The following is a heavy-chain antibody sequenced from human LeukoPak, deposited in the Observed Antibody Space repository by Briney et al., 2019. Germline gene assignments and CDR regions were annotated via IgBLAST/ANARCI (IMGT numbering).Heavy chain of an antibody. D-gene: IGHD5-18*01. Sequence: ASVKVSCKASGYTFTSYGISWVRQAPGQGLEGMGWISAYNGNTNYAQKLQGRVTMTTDTSTSTAYMELRSLRSDDTAVYYCARGRKYTSGYRVTELGSGYSDYWGQGTLVTVSS. V-gene: IGHV1-18*01. CDR1: GYTFTSYG. CDR3: ARGRKYTSGYRVTELGSGYSDY. J-gene: IGHJ4*02. CDR2: ISAYNGNT.